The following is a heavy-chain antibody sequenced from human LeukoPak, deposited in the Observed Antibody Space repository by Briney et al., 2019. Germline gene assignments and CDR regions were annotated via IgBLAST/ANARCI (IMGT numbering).Heavy chain of an antibody. V-gene: IGHV3-30-3*01. CDR1: GFTFSSYA. D-gene: IGHD5-18*01. J-gene: IGHJ4*02. CDR3: AKDFWDVDTANVADY. Sequence: PGGSLRLSCAASGFTFSSYAMHWVRQAPGKGLEWVAVISYDGSNKYYADSVKGRFTISRDNSKNTLYLQMSSLRAEDTAVYYCAKDFWDVDTANVADYWGQGTLDTVSS. CDR2: ISYDGSNK.